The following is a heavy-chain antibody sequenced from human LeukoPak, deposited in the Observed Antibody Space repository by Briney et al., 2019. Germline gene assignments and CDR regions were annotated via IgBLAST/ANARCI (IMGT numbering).Heavy chain of an antibody. Sequence: ASEKVSCKASGYTFTSYYMHWVRQAPGQGLEWMGIINPSGGSTSYAQKFQGRVTMTRDTSTSTVYMELSSLRSEDTAVYYCARGVNYYDSSGYLHFDYWGQGTLVTVSS. CDR2: INPSGGST. V-gene: IGHV1-46*01. D-gene: IGHD3-22*01. J-gene: IGHJ4*02. CDR1: GYTFTSYY. CDR3: ARGVNYYDSSGYLHFDY.